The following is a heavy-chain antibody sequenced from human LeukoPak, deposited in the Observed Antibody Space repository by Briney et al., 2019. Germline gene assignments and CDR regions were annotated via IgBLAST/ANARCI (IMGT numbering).Heavy chain of an antibody. Sequence: SVKVSCKASGGTFSSYAISWVRQAPGQGLEWMGGIIPIFGTANYAQKFQGRVTITAEESTSTAYMELSSLRSEDTAVYYCARNPIELRGYSYGYFDYWGQGTLVTVSS. V-gene: IGHV1-69*13. J-gene: IGHJ4*02. CDR2: IIPIFGTA. CDR3: ARNPIELRGYSYGYFDY. CDR1: GGTFSSYA. D-gene: IGHD5-18*01.